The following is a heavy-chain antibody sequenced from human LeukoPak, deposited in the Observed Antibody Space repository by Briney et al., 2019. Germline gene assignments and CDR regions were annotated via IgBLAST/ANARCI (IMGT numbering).Heavy chain of an antibody. J-gene: IGHJ4*02. Sequence: GESLKLPVKGSGYNFTTYWIAWVRQMPGKGLEWMGSIYPGDVDTRYSPSFQGQVIISADKSTSTAYLPLSSLKASDTDIYFCARRGRSCTNGVCLDCFDYWGQGSLVTVSS. CDR3: ARRGRSCTNGVCLDCFDY. V-gene: IGHV5-51*01. D-gene: IGHD2-8*01. CDR1: GYNFTTYW. CDR2: IYPGDVDT.